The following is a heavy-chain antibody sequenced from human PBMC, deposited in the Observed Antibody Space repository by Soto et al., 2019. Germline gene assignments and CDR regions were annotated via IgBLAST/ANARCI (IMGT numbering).Heavy chain of an antibody. D-gene: IGHD3-3*01. CDR3: AAQLRPDSYYDFWSGYYQADFDY. V-gene: IGHV1-3*01. CDR1: GYTFTSYA. CDR2: INAGNGNT. Sequence: QVQLVQSGAEVKKPGASVKVSCKASGYTFTSYAMHWVRQAPGQRLEWMGWINAGNGNTKYSQRFQGRVTITRDTSASTAYMELSSLRSEDTAVYYCAAQLRPDSYYDFWSGYYQADFDYWGQGTLVTVSS. J-gene: IGHJ4*02.